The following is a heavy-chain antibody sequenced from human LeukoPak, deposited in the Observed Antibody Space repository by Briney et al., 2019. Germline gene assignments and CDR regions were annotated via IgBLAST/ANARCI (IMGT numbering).Heavy chain of an antibody. V-gene: IGHV3-21*01. D-gene: IGHD6-19*01. CDR1: GLTFNTHS. J-gene: IGHJ4*02. Sequence: SGVSLRLSCAASGLTFNTHSMSWVRQAPGKGLEWVASISSSSTYIYYADSVKGRFTISRDNAKKSLYLEMNSLRAEDTAVHYCARHSSYNNGWGPFDYWGQGTLVTVSS. CDR3: ARHSSYNNGWGPFDY. CDR2: ISSSSTYI.